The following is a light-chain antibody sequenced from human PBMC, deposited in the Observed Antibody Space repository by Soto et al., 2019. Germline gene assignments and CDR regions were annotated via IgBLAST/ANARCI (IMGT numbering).Light chain of an antibody. J-gene: IGKJ2*01. CDR2: DAS. Sequence: DLQMTQSASSVDPSGGGMITITCRASQTISTYLNWYQQKPGKAPRLLIYDASSLLSGVPSRFSGSGSGTDFTLTIASLQPEDFSTYYCQQSDSTPYTFGQGTKVDIK. CDR1: QTISTY. V-gene: IGKV1-39*01. CDR3: QQSDSTPYT.